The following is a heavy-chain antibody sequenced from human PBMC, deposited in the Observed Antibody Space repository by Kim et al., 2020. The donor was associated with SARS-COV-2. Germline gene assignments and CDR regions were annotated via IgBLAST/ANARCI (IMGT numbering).Heavy chain of an antibody. CDR1: GFTFSNAW. V-gene: IGHV3-15*01. CDR2: IKSKTDGGTT. CDR3: TTDRVWYGGFDY. J-gene: IGHJ4*02. Sequence: GGSLRLSCAASGFTFSNAWMSWVRQAPGKGLEWVGRIKSKTDGGTTDYAAPVKGRFTISRDDSKNTLYLQMNSLKTEDTAVYYCTTDRVWYGGFDYWGQGTLVTVSS. D-gene: IGHD6-13*01.